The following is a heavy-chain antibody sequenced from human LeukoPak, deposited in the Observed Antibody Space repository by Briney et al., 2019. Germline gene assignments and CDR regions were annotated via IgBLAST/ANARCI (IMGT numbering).Heavy chain of an antibody. CDR2: IKEDGSEK. D-gene: IGHD1-1*01. CDR3: GRDGRPLDY. CDR1: GFSFNRSW. J-gene: IGHJ4*02. V-gene: IGHV3-7*01. Sequence: GGSLRLSCAASGFSFNRSWMSWVRQAAGKGLEWVANIKEDGSEKYYVDSVKGRFTISRDNAKHSLYLHMNSLRAEDTAVYYCGRDGRPLDYWGQGTLVTVSS.